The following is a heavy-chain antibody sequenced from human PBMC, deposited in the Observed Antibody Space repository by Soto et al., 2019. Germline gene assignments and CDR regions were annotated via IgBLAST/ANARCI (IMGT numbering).Heavy chain of an antibody. Sequence: PGGSLRLSCEASGFTFSTYWMSWARQAPGKGLEWVATIRQDGSETHYLDSVKGRFTILRDNAKSMVSLQMNSLRGEDTAVYYCASVCGRPSCQYYIECWGHGALVTVSS. J-gene: IGHJ4*01. CDR1: GFTFSTYW. CDR3: ASVCGRPSCQYYIEC. CDR2: IRQDGSET. D-gene: IGHD2-2*01. V-gene: IGHV3-7*01.